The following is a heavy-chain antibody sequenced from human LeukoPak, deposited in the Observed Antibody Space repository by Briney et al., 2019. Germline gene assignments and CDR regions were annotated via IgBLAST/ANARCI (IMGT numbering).Heavy chain of an antibody. Sequence: QPGGSLRLSCAASGFTFSSYAMSWVRQAPGKGLEWVSAISGSGSSTYYADSVKGRFTISRDNSKNTLYLQMNSLRAEDTAVYYCAKDLLSSSSWYPFDYWGQGTLATVSS. CDR1: GFTFSSYA. D-gene: IGHD6-13*01. J-gene: IGHJ4*02. CDR2: ISGSGSST. V-gene: IGHV3-23*01. CDR3: AKDLLSSSSWYPFDY.